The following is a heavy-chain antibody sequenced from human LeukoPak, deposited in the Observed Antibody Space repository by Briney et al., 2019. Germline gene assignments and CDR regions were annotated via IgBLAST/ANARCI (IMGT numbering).Heavy chain of an antibody. J-gene: IGHJ3*02. D-gene: IGHD3-22*01. CDR2: INHSGST. CDR1: GGSFSGYY. CDR3: ARDLRGLAFDI. Sequence: SETLSLTCAVYGGSFSGYYWSWIRQPPGKGLEWIGEINHSGSTNYNPSLKSRVTISVDTSKNQFSLKLSSVTAADTAVYYCARDLRGLAFDIWGQGTMVTVSS. V-gene: IGHV4-34*01.